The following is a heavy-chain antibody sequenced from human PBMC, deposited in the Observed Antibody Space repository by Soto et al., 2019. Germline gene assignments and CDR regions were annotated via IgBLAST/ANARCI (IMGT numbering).Heavy chain of an antibody. D-gene: IGHD3-10*01. CDR3: ARGGYCSGNYYTGPSAFDI. CDR2: TIPVFNTA. J-gene: IGHJ3*02. V-gene: IGHV1-69*06. CDR1: GGTLSDHG. Sequence: QVQLEQSGAEVKKPGSSVKVSCKASGGTLSDHGVAWLRQAPGQGLEWMGGTIPVFNTAKYAQKFQGRVTVTADKFTNIAYMEMSSLRSEDTAFYFGARGGYCSGNYYTGPSAFDIWGQGTMVIVSS.